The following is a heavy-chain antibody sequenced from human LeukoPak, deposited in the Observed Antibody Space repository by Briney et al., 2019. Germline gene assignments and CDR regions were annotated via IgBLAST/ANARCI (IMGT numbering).Heavy chain of an antibody. V-gene: IGHV1-8*01. Sequence: GASVKVSCKASGYTFTSYDINWVRQATGQGLEWMGWMNPNSGNTGYAQKFQGRVTITADESTSTAYMELSSLRSEDTAVYYCAREGDDYGDTRFDPWGQGTLVTVSS. CDR2: MNPNSGNT. D-gene: IGHD4-17*01. CDR3: AREGDDYGDTRFDP. J-gene: IGHJ5*02. CDR1: GYTFTSYD.